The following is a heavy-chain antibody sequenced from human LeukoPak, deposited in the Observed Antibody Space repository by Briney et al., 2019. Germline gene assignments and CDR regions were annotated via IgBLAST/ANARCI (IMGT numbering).Heavy chain of an antibody. CDR3: AKDREVVAATFDFDY. CDR2: IGGSGGST. CDR1: GFTFSNAW. Sequence: GGSLRLSCAASGFTFSNAWMSWVRQAPGKGLEWVSAIGGSGGSTYYADSVRGRFTISRDNSKNTLYLQMNSLRAEDTAVYYCAKDREVVAATFDFDYWGQGTLVTVSS. J-gene: IGHJ4*02. D-gene: IGHD2-15*01. V-gene: IGHV3-23*01.